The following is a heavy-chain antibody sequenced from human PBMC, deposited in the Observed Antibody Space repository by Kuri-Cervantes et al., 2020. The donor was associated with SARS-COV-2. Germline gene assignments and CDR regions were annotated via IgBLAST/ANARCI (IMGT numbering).Heavy chain of an antibody. J-gene: IGHJ4*02. CDR2: IYYSGST. CDR3: ARGVPGY. Sequence: SETLSLTCTVSGGSISSSSYYWGWIRQPPGKGLEWIGSIYYSGSTYYNPSLKSRVTISVDKSKNQFSLKLSSVTAADTAVYYCARGVPGYWGQGSLVTVSS. CDR1: GGSISSSSYY. D-gene: IGHD6-6*01. V-gene: IGHV4-39*07.